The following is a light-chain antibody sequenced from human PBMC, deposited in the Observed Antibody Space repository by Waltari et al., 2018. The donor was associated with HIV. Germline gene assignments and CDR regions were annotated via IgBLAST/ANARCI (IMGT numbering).Light chain of an antibody. CDR1: SSDVGGYNY. Sequence: QSALTQPRSVSGSPGQSVTISCTGTSSDVGGYNYVSGYQQHPGKAPKVIIYDVNKRPSGVPARFSGSKSVNTASLTIAGLQADDEPDYYCSSYAGNDTWVFGGGTKLTVL. CDR2: DVN. CDR3: SSYAGNDTWV. V-gene: IGLV2-11*01. J-gene: IGLJ3*02.